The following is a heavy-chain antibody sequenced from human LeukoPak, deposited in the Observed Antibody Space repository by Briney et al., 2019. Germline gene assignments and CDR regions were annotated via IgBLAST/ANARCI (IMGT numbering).Heavy chain of an antibody. CDR1: DDSISSISYY. J-gene: IGHJ4*02. V-gene: IGHV4-39*01. D-gene: IGHD3-10*01. Sequence: KPSETLSLSCTVSDDSISSISYYWGWIRQPPGMGLEWIGSISYTGSTYYNPSLKSPVTISVGTSKNQFSLKLTSVTAADTAVYYCARHLDYYGSGSYLGLWGQGTQVTVSS. CDR3: ARHLDYYGSGSYLGL. CDR2: ISYTGST.